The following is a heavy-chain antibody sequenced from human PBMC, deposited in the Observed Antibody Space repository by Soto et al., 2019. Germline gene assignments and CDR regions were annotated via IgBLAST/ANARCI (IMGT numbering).Heavy chain of an antibody. Sequence: SETLSLTCTVSGGSISSYYWSWIRQPPGKGLEWIGYIYYSGSTNYNPSLKSRVTISVDTSKNQFSLKLSSVTAADTAVYYCARYTYDYDRDWFDPWSRRTLVTVSS. V-gene: IGHV4-59*01. D-gene: IGHD3-22*01. CDR3: ARYTYDYDRDWFDP. CDR1: GGSISSYY. J-gene: IGHJ5*02. CDR2: IYYSGST.